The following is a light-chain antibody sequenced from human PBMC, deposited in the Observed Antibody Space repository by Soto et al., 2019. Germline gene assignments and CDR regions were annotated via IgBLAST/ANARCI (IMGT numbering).Light chain of an antibody. J-gene: IGKJ1*01. CDR2: GAS. CDR1: QSVSSSY. CDR3: QHYGSSPET. Sequence: EIVLTQSPGTLSLSPGERATLSCRASQSVSSSYLAWYQQKPDQAPRLLIYGASGRATGIPDRFSGSGSGTDFTLTISRLEPEDFAVYYCQHYGSSPETFGQGTKVEIK. V-gene: IGKV3-20*01.